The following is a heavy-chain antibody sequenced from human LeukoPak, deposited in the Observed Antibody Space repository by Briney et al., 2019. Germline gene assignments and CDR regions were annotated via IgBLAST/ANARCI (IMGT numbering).Heavy chain of an antibody. Sequence: ASVKVSCKASGYTFISYDINWVRQAPGQGLEWMGWMNPNSGNTGYSQKFQGRVTITRNTSISTAYMELSSLRSEDTAVYYCARVHGYCSSTSCYTGFDYWGQGTLVTVSS. V-gene: IGHV1-8*03. D-gene: IGHD2-2*02. CDR3: ARVHGYCSSTSCYTGFDY. CDR2: MNPNSGNT. CDR1: GYTFISYD. J-gene: IGHJ4*02.